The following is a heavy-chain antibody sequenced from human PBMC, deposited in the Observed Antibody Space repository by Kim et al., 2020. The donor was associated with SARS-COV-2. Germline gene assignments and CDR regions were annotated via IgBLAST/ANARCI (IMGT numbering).Heavy chain of an antibody. CDR2: ISSSSSYI. D-gene: IGHD6-19*01. V-gene: IGHV3-21*01. CDR3: ARDDHSSGWYSSFDY. J-gene: IGHJ4*02. CDR1: GFTFSSYS. Sequence: GGSLRLSCAASGFTFSSYSMNWVRQAPGKGLEWVSSISSSSSYIYYADSVKGRFTISRDNAKNSLYLQMNSLRAEDTAVYYCARDDHSSGWYSSFDYWGQGTLVTVSS.